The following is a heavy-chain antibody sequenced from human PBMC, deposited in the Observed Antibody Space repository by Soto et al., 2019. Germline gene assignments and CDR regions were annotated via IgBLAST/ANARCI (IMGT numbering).Heavy chain of an antibody. CDR3: ATDFTMVRGAQLAYYYYYGMDV. CDR1: GYTLTELS. V-gene: IGHV1-24*01. Sequence: QVQLVQSGAEVKKPGASVKVSCKVSGYTLTELSMHWVRQAPGKGLEWMGGFDPEDGETIYAQKFHGRVTMTEDTSTDTAYMELSSLRSEDTAVYYCATDFTMVRGAQLAYYYYYGMDVWGQGTTVTVSS. D-gene: IGHD3-10*01. CDR2: FDPEDGET. J-gene: IGHJ6*02.